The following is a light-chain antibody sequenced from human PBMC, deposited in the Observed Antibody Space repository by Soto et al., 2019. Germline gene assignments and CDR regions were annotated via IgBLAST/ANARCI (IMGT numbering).Light chain of an antibody. V-gene: IGKV1-5*03. J-gene: IGKJ1*01. Sequence: DIQITQSPSTLSSSVLERFTITCWASQSISSWLAWYQQKPGKAPKLLIYKASSLESGVPSRFSGSGSGTEFTLTISSLQPDDFATYYCQQYNSYSWTFGQGTKVDIK. CDR2: KAS. CDR1: QSISSW. CDR3: QQYNSYSWT.